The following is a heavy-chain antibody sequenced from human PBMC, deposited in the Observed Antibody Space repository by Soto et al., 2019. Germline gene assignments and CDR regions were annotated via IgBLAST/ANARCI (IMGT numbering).Heavy chain of an antibody. V-gene: IGHV4-4*07. CDR1: GDSTSNYY. D-gene: IGHD6-13*01. J-gene: IGHJ5*02. CDR3: ARSSHKESWFDP. Sequence: SETLSLTCIISGDSTSNYYWSWIRQPAGKGLXWXGXXXSXGXTXYXXXXRSRVTMSVDTSKNQFSLKLNSVTAAHTAVYYCARSSHKESWFDPWGQGTLVTVSS. CDR2: XXSXGXT.